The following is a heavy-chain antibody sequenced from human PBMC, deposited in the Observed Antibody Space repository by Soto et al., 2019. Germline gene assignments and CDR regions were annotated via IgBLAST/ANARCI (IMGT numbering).Heavy chain of an antibody. D-gene: IGHD3-9*01. CDR2: INHSGST. V-gene: IGHV4-39*07. CDR1: GGPINSRGHY. Sequence: PSETLSLTCSVSGGPINSRGHYWGWIRQPPGKGLEWIGEINHSGSTNYNPSLKSRVTISVDTSKNQFSLKLSSVTAADTAVYYCARLYPYYDILTGSQIYGFDFWGQGTMVTVSS. J-gene: IGHJ3*01. CDR3: ARLYPYYDILTGSQIYGFDF.